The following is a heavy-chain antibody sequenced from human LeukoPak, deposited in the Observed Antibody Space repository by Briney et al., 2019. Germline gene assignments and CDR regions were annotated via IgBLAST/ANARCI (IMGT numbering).Heavy chain of an antibody. Sequence: ASVKVSCKASGYTFTSYDINWVRQATGQGLEWMGWMNPNSGNTGYAQKFQGRVTMTRNTSISTAYMELSSLRSEDTAVYYCARVPPYMIVVGLTAGYWGQGTLVTVSS. J-gene: IGHJ4*02. CDR3: ARVPPYMIVVGLTAGY. V-gene: IGHV1-8*01. CDR1: GYTFTSYD. CDR2: MNPNSGNT. D-gene: IGHD3-22*01.